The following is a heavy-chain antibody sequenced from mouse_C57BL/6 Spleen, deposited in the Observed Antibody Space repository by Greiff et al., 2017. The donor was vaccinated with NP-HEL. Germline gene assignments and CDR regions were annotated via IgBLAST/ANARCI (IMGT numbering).Heavy chain of an antibody. V-gene: IGHV5-9*01. J-gene: IGHJ3*01. CDR3: ARQSGQLSLPFAY. CDR1: GFTFSSYT. D-gene: IGHD3-2*02. CDR2: ISGGGGNT. Sequence: EVQGVESGGGLVKPGGSLKLSCAASGFTFSSYTMSWVRQTPEKRLEWVATISGGGGNTYYPDSVKGRFTISRDNAKNTLYLQMSSLRSEDTALYYWARQSGQLSLPFAYWGQGTLVTVSA.